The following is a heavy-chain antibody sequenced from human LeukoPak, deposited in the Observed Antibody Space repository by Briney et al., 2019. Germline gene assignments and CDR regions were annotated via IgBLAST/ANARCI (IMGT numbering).Heavy chain of an antibody. V-gene: IGHV1-2*06. Sequence: GSSVKVSCKAPGGTFSSYAISWVRQAPGQGLEWMGRINPNNGATNYAQKLQGRVTITGDTSISTAYMELSSLRSDDTAVYYCTRETGSYHGNDYWGQGTLVTVSS. CDR1: GGTFSSYA. J-gene: IGHJ4*02. CDR2: INPNNGAT. D-gene: IGHD1-26*01. CDR3: TRETGSYHGNDY.